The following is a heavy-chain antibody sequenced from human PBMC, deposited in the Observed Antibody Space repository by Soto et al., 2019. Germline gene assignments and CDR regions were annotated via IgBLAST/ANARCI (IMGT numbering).Heavy chain of an antibody. J-gene: IGHJ4*02. Sequence: TGGSLRLSCAASGFTFSSYGMHWVRQAPGKGLEWVAVISYDGSNKYYADSVKGRFTISRDNSKNTLYLQMNSLRAEDTAVYYCAKDDGGWQLVWGWNGYFDYWGQGTLVTVSS. CDR2: ISYDGSNK. CDR1: GFTFSSYG. V-gene: IGHV3-30*18. D-gene: IGHD6-6*01. CDR3: AKDDGGWQLVWGWNGYFDY.